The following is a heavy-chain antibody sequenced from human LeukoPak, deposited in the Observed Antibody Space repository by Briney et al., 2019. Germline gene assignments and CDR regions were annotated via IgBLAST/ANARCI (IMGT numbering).Heavy chain of an antibody. V-gene: IGHV1-18*01. CDR3: ARDQSRSSGWYGSDITYYYYGMDV. Sequence: ASVKVSCKASGYTFTSYGISWVRQAPGQGLEWMGWISAYNGNTNYAQKLQGRVTMTTDTSTSTAYMELRSLRSDDTAVYYCARDQSRSSGWYGSDITYYYYGMDVWGQGTTVTVSS. D-gene: IGHD6-19*01. CDR2: ISAYNGNT. J-gene: IGHJ6*02. CDR1: GYTFTSYG.